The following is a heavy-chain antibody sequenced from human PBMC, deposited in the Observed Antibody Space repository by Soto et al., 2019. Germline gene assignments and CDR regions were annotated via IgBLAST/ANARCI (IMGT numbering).Heavy chain of an antibody. Sequence: QVQLVESGGGVVQPGRSLRLSCAASGFTFSSQAMHWVRQAPGKGLEWVAVISYDGTSKFYADSVKGRFTISRDYSNNTLFLHMNSLRPEDTAVYYCAKDSRHWPPRSNLDLRGLGTLVTVSS. J-gene: IGHJ2*01. CDR1: GFTFSSQA. V-gene: IGHV3-30-3*01. CDR2: ISYDGTSK. D-gene: IGHD3-3*02. CDR3: AKDSRHWPPRSNLDL.